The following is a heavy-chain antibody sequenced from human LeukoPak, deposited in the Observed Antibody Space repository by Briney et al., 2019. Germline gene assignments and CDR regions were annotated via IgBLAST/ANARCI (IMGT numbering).Heavy chain of an antibody. Sequence: SETLSLTCTVSGGSISSSSYYWGWIRQPPGKGLEWIGSIYYSGSTYYNPSLKSRVTISVDTSKNQFSLRLSSVTAADTAVYYCARGLNNRKSGRRFDVFEIWGQGTMVTVSS. J-gene: IGHJ3*02. CDR1: GGSISSSSYY. CDR2: IYYSGST. CDR3: ARGLNNRKSGRRFDVFEI. V-gene: IGHV4-39*07. D-gene: IGHD3-3*01.